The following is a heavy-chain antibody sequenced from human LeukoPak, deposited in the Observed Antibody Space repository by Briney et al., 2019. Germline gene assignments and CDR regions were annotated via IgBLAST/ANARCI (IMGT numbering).Heavy chain of an antibody. CDR1: GGSISSYY. Sequence: PSETLSLTCTVSGGSISSYYWSWIRQPPGKGLEWIGYIYYSGSTNYNPSLKSRVTISVDTSKNQFSLKLSSVTAADTAVYYCARVDDSSGTLFDYWGQGTLATVSS. V-gene: IGHV4-59*01. D-gene: IGHD3-22*01. CDR2: IYYSGST. J-gene: IGHJ4*02. CDR3: ARVDDSSGTLFDY.